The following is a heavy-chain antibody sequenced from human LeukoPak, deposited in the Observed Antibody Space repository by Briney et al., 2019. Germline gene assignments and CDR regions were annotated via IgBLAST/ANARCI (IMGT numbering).Heavy chain of an antibody. Sequence: SQTLSLTCAISGDSVSINSVAYNWIRQSPSRGLEWLGRTYYRSKWNYEYAVSVRSRITVNLDSSKNQFSLQLNSVTPDDTAVYYCARAVIGTTRYFESWGQGTLVTVSS. V-gene: IGHV6-1*01. CDR1: GDSVSINSVA. CDR3: ARAVIGTTRYFES. D-gene: IGHD1-1*01. CDR2: TYYRSKWNY. J-gene: IGHJ4*02.